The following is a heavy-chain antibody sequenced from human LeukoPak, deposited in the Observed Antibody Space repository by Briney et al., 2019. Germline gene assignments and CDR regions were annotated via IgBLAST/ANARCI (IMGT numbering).Heavy chain of an antibody. V-gene: IGHV3-48*03. Sequence: GGSLRLSCAAPGFTFSSYEMNWVRQAPGKGLEWVSYISSSGSTIYYADSVKGRFTISRDNAKNSLYLQMNSLRAEDMALYYCARVGYCSGGSCYVTTYYYYYMDVWGKGTTVTVSS. D-gene: IGHD2-15*01. CDR2: ISSSGSTI. J-gene: IGHJ6*03. CDR3: ARVGYCSGGSCYVTTYYYYYMDV. CDR1: GFTFSSYE.